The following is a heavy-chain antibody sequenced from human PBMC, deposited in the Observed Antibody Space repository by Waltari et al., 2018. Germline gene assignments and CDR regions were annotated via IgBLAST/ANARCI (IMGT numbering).Heavy chain of an antibody. J-gene: IGHJ4*02. CDR3: ARVRADSSGYYYLDY. Sequence: QVQLQESGPGLVKPSQTLSLTCTVSGGSISSGSYYWRWIRQPAGKGLEWIGYIYYSGSTYYNPSLKSLVTISVDTSKNQFSLKLSSVTAADTAVYYCARVRADSSGYYYLDYWGQGTLVTVSS. V-gene: IGHV4-31*01. CDR2: IYYSGST. D-gene: IGHD3-22*01. CDR1: GGSISSGSYY.